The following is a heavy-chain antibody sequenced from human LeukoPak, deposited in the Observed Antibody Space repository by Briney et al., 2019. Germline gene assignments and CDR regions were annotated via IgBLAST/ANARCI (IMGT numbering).Heavy chain of an antibody. CDR3: AKVPYPYYYDSSGYFDAFDI. CDR1: GFTFSSYA. Sequence: GGSLRLSCSASGFTFSSYAMHWVRQAPGKGLERVAVISYDGSNKYYADSVKGRFTISRDNSKNTLYLQMNSLRAEDKAVYYCAKVPYPYYYDSSGYFDAFDIWGQGTMVTVSS. J-gene: IGHJ3*02. CDR2: ISYDGSNK. V-gene: IGHV3-30*04. D-gene: IGHD3-22*01.